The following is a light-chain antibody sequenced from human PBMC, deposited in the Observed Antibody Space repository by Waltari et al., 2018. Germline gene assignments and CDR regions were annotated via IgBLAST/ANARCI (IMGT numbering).Light chain of an antibody. V-gene: IGLV2-8*01. Sequence: QSALTQPPSASGSPGQSVTISCTGTSSDVGGYNYVSWYQQHPGKAPKLMIYEVSKRPSGVPARFSGSKSGNTASLTVSGLQAEDEADYYCSSYAGSILYVFGTGTKVTVL. J-gene: IGLJ1*01. CDR1: SSDVGGYNY. CDR2: EVS. CDR3: SSYAGSILYV.